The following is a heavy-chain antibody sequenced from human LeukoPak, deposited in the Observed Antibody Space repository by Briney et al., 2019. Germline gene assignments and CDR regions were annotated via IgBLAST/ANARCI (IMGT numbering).Heavy chain of an antibody. V-gene: IGHV1-69*05. CDR1: GGTFSSYA. Sequence: SVKVSCKASGGTFSSYAISWVRQAPGQGLEWMGGIIPIFGTANYAQKFQGRVTITTDESTSTAHMELSSLRSEDTAVYYCASSGYSYGSDYWGQGTLVTVSS. D-gene: IGHD5-18*01. J-gene: IGHJ4*02. CDR2: IIPIFGTA. CDR3: ASSGYSYGSDY.